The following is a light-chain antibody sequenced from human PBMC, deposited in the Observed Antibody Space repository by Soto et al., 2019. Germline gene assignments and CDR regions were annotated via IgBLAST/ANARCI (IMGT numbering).Light chain of an antibody. J-gene: IGKJ2*01. V-gene: IGKV3-20*01. CDR3: QQYGRSAYT. CDR1: LSISSSY. Sequence: EIVLTQSPGTLSLSPGERATLSCRASLSISSSYLAWYQQKPGQAPRLLIYGASSRATGIPDRFSGSGSGTDFTLTISRLEPEDFAVYYCQQYGRSAYTFGQGTKLEIK. CDR2: GAS.